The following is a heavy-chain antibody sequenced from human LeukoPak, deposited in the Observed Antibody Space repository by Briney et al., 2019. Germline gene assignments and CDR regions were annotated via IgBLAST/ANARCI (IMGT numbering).Heavy chain of an antibody. D-gene: IGHD3-22*01. CDR2: INWNGGST. V-gene: IGHV3-20*04. Sequence: GGSLRLSCAASGFTFDDYGMSWVRQAPGKGLEWVSGINWNGGSTGYADSVKGRFTISRDNAKNSLYLQMNSLRAEDTALYYCARERYYYDSSGYYYGGTTPDYWGQGTLVTVSS. CDR1: GFTFDDYG. J-gene: IGHJ4*02. CDR3: ARERYYYDSSGYYYGGTTPDY.